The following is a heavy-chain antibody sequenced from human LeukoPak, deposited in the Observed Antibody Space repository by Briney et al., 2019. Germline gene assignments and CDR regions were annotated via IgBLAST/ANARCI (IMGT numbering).Heavy chain of an antibody. J-gene: IGHJ4*02. D-gene: IGHD2-21*02. CDR1: GYTFTVYY. V-gene: IGHV1-2*02. CDR3: ARSGCGGDCYLDY. CDR2: INPNSGGT. Sequence: ASVKVSCKASGYTFTVYYMHWVRQAPGQGLEWMGWINPNSGGTAYAQKFQGRVTMTRDTSISTAYMELSRLRPDDTAVYYCARSGCGGDCYLDYWGQGTLVTVSS.